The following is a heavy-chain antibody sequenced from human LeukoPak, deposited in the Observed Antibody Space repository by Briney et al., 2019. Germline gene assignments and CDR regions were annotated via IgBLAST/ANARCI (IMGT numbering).Heavy chain of an antibody. J-gene: IGHJ4*02. CDR2: INPNNGDT. D-gene: IGHD3-22*01. CDR1: GYTFTGYY. V-gene: IGHV1-2*02. Sequence: ASVMVSCRASGYTFTGYYMHWVRQAPGQGLEWMGWINPNNGDTNYAQKFQGRVTMTRGTSISTAYMELSRLRYDDTAVYYCARAALYYDSCGYFDLWGQGTLVTVSS. CDR3: ARAALYYDSCGYFDL.